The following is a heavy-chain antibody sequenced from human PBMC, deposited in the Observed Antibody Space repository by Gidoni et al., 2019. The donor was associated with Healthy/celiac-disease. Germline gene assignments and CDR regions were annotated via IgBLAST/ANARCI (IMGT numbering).Heavy chain of an antibody. CDR2: INPSAGST. D-gene: IGHD6-6*01. J-gene: IGHJ3*02. CDR3: ARPYSSSSGDCFYI. CDR1: GYTFTSYY. Sequence: VQLVQSGAEVKKPGASVKVSCKSSGYTFTSYYIHWVRQAPGQGLEWLGVINPSAGSTSYGQRFQGRVTMTRDTSTSTVYMELSSLTSEDTAVYYCARPYSSSSGDCFYIWGQGTMVTVSS. V-gene: IGHV1-46*01.